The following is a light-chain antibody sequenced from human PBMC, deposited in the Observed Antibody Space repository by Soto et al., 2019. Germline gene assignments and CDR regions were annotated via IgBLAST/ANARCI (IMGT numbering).Light chain of an antibody. CDR1: QGISSY. CDR3: QYYNDWLPEI. Sequence: AIRMTQSPSSFSASTGDRVTITCRASQGISSYLAWYQQKPGKAPKLLVYAASTLQNGVPSRFRGSGSGTDFTLNISCLQSEDFAVYYCQYYNDWLPEIFGQGTKLEI. CDR2: AAS. J-gene: IGKJ2*01. V-gene: IGKV1-8*01.